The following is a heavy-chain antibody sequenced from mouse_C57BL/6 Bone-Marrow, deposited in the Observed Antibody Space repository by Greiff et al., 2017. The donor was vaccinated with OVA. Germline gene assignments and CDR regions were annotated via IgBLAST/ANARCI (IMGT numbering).Heavy chain of an antibody. J-gene: IGHJ2*01. CDR3: TTRITTVDY. V-gene: IGHV14-4*01. Sequence: DVQLVESGAELVRPGASVKLSCTASGFNIKDDYMHWVKQRPEQGLEWIGWIDPENGDTEYASKFQGKATITADTSSNTAYLQLSSLTSEDTAVYYCTTRITTVDYWGQGTTLTVSS. CDR2: IDPENGDT. D-gene: IGHD1-1*01. CDR1: GFNIKDDY.